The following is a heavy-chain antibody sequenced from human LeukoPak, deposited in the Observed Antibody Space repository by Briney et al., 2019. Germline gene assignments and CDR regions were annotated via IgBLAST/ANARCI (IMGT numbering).Heavy chain of an antibody. Sequence: SETLSLTCTVSGASISSGTYYWSWIRQHPGKGLEWIGYIYYNRSIYYNPSLKSRVTISVDTSKNQFSLKLSSVTAADTAVYYCARGRMGAAIDYWGQGTLVTVSS. CDR3: ARGRMGAAIDY. V-gene: IGHV4-31*03. CDR2: IYYNRSI. D-gene: IGHD1-26*01. J-gene: IGHJ4*02. CDR1: GASISSGTYY.